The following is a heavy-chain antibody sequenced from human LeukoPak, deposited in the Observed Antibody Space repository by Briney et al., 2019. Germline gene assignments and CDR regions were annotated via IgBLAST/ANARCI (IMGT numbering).Heavy chain of an antibody. CDR1: GFTLSSYA. Sequence: GGSLRLSCAASGFTLSSYAMSWVRQAPGKGLEWVSAISGSGGSTYYADSVKGRFTISRDNSKNTLYLQMNSLRAEDTVVYYCAKVGLVVVVAATLGAFDIWGQGTMVTVSS. J-gene: IGHJ3*02. V-gene: IGHV3-23*01. CDR2: ISGSGGST. D-gene: IGHD2-15*01. CDR3: AKVGLVVVVAATLGAFDI.